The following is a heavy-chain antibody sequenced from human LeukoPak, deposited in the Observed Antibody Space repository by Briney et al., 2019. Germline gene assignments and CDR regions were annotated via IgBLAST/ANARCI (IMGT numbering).Heavy chain of an antibody. Sequence: GGTLRLSCAASGSTFSNFAMNWVRQAPGKGLEWESSISGPGVYTNYADSVKGRFTITRDNSRNTVYLQMNALRAEDTAVYYCASGWGMAVGGQGTTVTVSS. CDR3: ASGWGMAV. D-gene: IGHD2-15*01. CDR2: ISGPGVYT. CDR1: GSTFSNFA. V-gene: IGHV3-23*01. J-gene: IGHJ6*02.